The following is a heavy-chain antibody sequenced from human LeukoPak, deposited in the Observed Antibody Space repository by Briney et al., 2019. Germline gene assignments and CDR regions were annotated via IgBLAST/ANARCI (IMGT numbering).Heavy chain of an antibody. V-gene: IGHV4-34*01. CDR3: ARGGYGGGSWYYYYYGMDV. CDR1: GGSISSYY. J-gene: IGHJ6*02. D-gene: IGHD2-15*01. Sequence: PSETLSLTCTVSGGSISSYYWSWIRQPPGKGLEWIGEVNHSGSTNYNPSLKSRVTISVDTSKNQFSLKLSSVTAADTAVYYCARGGYGGGSWYYYYYGMDVWGQGTTVTVSS. CDR2: VNHSGST.